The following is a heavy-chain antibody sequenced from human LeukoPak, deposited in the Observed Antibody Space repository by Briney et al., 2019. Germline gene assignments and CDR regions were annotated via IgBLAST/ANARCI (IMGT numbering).Heavy chain of an antibody. CDR1: GYSISSYY. CDR3: TRVSIHGYSDY. V-gene: IGHV4-59*01. D-gene: IGHD3-16*02. CDR2: IFYSGST. Sequence: SETLSLTCTVSGYSISSYYWSWIRQPPGKGLEWIGYIFYSGSTKYNPSLKSRVSISVDMSRSQFSLKLNSVTAADTAVYYCTRVSIHGYSDYWGQGTLVTVSS. J-gene: IGHJ4*02.